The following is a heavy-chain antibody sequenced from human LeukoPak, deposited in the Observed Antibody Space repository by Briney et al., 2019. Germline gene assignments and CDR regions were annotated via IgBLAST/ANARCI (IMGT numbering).Heavy chain of an antibody. V-gene: IGHV1-69*05. CDR3: ARDPGGYSYGYGLYYMDV. CDR2: IIPIFGTA. D-gene: IGHD5-18*01. J-gene: IGHJ6*03. CDR1: GGTFSSYA. Sequence: SAKVSCKASGGTFSSYAISWVRQAPGQGLEWMGGIIPIFGTANYAQKFQGRVTITTDESTSTAYMELSSLRSEDTAVYYCARDPGGYSYGYGLYYMDVWGKGTTVTVSS.